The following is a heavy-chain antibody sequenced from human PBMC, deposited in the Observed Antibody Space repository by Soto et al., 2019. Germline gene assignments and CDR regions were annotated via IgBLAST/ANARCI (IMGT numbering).Heavy chain of an antibody. J-gene: IGHJ6*02. CDR1: GGSISSGDFY. CDR2: IYYSGST. V-gene: IGHV4-30-4*08. Sequence: SETLSLTCTVSGGSISSGDFYWSWIRQPPGKGLEWIGYIYYSGSTYYNPSLKSRVTISVDTSKNQFSLKLSSVTAADTAVYYCARDCKYYGSGSYSWYYYGMDVWGQGTTVTVSS. D-gene: IGHD3-10*01. CDR3: ARDCKYYGSGSYSWYYYGMDV.